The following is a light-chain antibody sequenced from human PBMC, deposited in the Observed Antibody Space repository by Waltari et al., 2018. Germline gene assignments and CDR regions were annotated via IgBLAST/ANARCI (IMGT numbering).Light chain of an antibody. CDR1: SNDIGGYNS. J-gene: IGLJ2*01. CDR3: TSYIGYRPGI. CDR2: DVS. V-gene: IGLV2-14*03. Sequence: QSALPQPASVSGSSGQSITISCTGTSNDIGGYNSVSWYQQHPGKAPKLMIYDVSHRPSGVSDRFSGSTSGNTASLTISGLQAEDEGDYYCTSYIGYRPGIFGGGTKLTVL.